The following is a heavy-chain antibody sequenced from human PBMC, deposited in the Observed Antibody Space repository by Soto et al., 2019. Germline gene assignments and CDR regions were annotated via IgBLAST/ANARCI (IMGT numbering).Heavy chain of an antibody. D-gene: IGHD2-21*01. CDR1: GGSMTSFY. Sequence: NPSETLSLTCTVSGGSMTSFYWSWIRQPPGKGLEWIGYVFHSGTTNYNPSLKSRVIISVYTSKNQLSLRLNSVTAADTAVYYCAGSISGDPWFDPWGQGTLVTVSS. J-gene: IGHJ5*02. CDR3: AGSISGDPWFDP. CDR2: VFHSGTT. V-gene: IGHV4-59*03.